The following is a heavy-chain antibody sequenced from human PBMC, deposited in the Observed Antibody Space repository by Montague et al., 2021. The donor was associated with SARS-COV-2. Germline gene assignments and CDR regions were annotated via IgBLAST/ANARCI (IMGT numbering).Heavy chain of an antibody. CDR3: ARDVYYDILTGYYNY. J-gene: IGHJ4*02. Sequence: SLRLSCAASGFTFSSYSMNWVRRAPGKGLEWVSSISSSSSYIYYADSVKGRFTISRDNAKNSLYLQMNSLRAEDTAVYYCARDVYYDILTGYYNYWGQGTLVTVSS. D-gene: IGHD3-9*01. V-gene: IGHV3-21*01. CDR2: ISSSSSYI. CDR1: GFTFSSYS.